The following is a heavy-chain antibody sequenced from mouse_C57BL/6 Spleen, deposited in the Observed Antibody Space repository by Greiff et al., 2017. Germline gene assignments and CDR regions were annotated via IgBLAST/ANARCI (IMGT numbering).Heavy chain of an antibody. CDR3: ARRPYGSSPWYFDV. CDR2: IYPGSGNT. CDR1: GYTFTDYY. J-gene: IGHJ1*03. V-gene: IGHV1-76*01. D-gene: IGHD1-1*01. Sequence: QVHVKQSGAELVRPGASVKLSCKASGYTFTDYYINWVKQRPGQGLEWIARIYPGSGNTYYNEKFKGKATLTAEKSSSTAYMQLSSLTSEDSAVYFCARRPYGSSPWYFDVWGTGATVTVSS.